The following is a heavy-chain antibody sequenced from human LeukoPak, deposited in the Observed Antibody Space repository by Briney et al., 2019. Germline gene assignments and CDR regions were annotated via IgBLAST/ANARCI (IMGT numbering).Heavy chain of an antibody. D-gene: IGHD4-11*01. Sequence: SETLSLTCTVSGGSISSYYWSWIRQPPGKGLEWIGYIYYSGSTNYNPSLKSRVTISVDTSKNQFSLNLSSVTAADTAVYYCARHASNSVFDYWGQGTLVTVSS. J-gene: IGHJ4*02. CDR3: ARHASNSVFDY. V-gene: IGHV4-59*08. CDR2: IYYSGST. CDR1: GGSISSYY.